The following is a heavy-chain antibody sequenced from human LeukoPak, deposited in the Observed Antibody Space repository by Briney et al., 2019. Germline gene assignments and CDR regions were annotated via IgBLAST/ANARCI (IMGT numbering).Heavy chain of an antibody. V-gene: IGHV3-23*01. CDR3: AKYRIRYFDWLFHYFDY. J-gene: IGHJ4*02. CDR1: GFTFSSYA. CDR2: ISGSGGST. Sequence: GGSLRLSCAASGFTFSSYAMSWVRQAPGKGLEWVSAISGSGGSTYYAGSVKGRFTISRDNSKNTLYLQMNSLRAEDTAVYYCAKYRIRYFDWLFHYFDYWGQGTLVTVSS. D-gene: IGHD3-9*01.